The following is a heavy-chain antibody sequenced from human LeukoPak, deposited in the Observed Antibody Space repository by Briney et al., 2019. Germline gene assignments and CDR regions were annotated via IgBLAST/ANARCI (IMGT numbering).Heavy chain of an antibody. CDR1: GFTFSSYG. V-gene: IGHV3-53*01. CDR2: IYSRGGT. J-gene: IGHJ4*02. D-gene: IGHD3-22*01. CDR3: ARKTDSSGSGDY. Sequence: PGGSLRLSCAASGFTFSSYGMHWVRQAPGKGLECVSVIYSRGGTYYADSVQGRFTISRDASKNTLFLQMNSLRADDTAVYYCARKTDSSGSGDYWGQGTLVTVSS.